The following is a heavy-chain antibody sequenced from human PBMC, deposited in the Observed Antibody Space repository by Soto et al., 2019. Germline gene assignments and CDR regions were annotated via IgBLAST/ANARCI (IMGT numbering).Heavy chain of an antibody. CDR3: ASSSIAXDY. D-gene: IGHD6-6*01. V-gene: IGHV4-4*02. J-gene: IGHJ4*02. CDR2: IYHSGST. Sequence: QVQLQESGPGLVKPSGTLSLTCAVSGGSISSSNWWSWVRQPPGKGLEWIGEIYHSGSTNYNXSLXXRVTXXXXXXXXXXXXXXXXXXAADTAVXXCASSSIAXDYWGQGTLVTVSS. CDR1: GGSISSSNW.